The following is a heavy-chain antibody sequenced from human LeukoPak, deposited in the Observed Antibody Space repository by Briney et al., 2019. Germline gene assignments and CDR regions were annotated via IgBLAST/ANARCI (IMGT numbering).Heavy chain of an antibody. CDR1: GGSISSSSYS. J-gene: IGHJ4*02. V-gene: IGHV4-39*01. D-gene: IGHD3-3*01. Sequence: SETLSLTCTVSGGSISSSSYSWAWIRQPPGKGLEWIGNISGSTYYNPSLKSRVTISVDTSKNQFSLRLNSVTAADTAVYYCARLGSGYYDYWGQGTLVTVSS. CDR2: ISGST. CDR3: ARLGSGYYDY.